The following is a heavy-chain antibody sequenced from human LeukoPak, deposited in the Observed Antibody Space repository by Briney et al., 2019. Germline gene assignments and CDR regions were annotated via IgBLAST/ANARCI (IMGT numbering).Heavy chain of an antibody. D-gene: IGHD3-22*01. J-gene: IGHJ4*02. V-gene: IGHV3-21*01. CDR1: GFTFSSYS. Sequence: PGGSLRLSCAASGFTFSSYSMNWDRQAPGKGLEWVSSISSSSSYIYYADSVKGRFTISRDNAKNSLYLQMNSLRAEDTAVYYCARATHYYESSGYDYWGQGTLVTVSS. CDR2: ISSSSSYI. CDR3: ARATHYYESSGYDY.